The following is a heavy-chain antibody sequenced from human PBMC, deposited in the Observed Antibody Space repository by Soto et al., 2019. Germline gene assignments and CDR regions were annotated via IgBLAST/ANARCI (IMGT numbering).Heavy chain of an antibody. CDR2: IYYSGST. J-gene: IGHJ4*02. V-gene: IGHV4-31*03. CDR1: GGPISSGGYY. CDR3: ARERERDGYNHRHRTHLFDY. Sequence: PSETLSLTCTVSGGPISSGGYYWSWIRQHPGKGLEWIGYIYYSGSTYYNPSLKSRVTISVDTSKNQFSLKLSSVTAADTAVYYCARERERDGYNHRHRTHLFDYWGQGTLVT. D-gene: IGHD5-12*01.